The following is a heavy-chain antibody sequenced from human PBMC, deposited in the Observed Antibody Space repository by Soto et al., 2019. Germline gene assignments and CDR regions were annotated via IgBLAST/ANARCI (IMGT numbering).Heavy chain of an antibody. D-gene: IGHD3-10*01. J-gene: IGHJ4*02. Sequence: QVQLVESGGGVVQPGRSLRLSCAAAGFTFSSYGMHWVRQAPGKGLEWVAVISYDGSNKYYADSVKGRFTISRDNSKNTLYLQMNSLRAEDTAVYYCAKEGGYYYGSGGLDYWGQGTLVTVSS. CDR1: GFTFSSYG. V-gene: IGHV3-30*18. CDR2: ISYDGSNK. CDR3: AKEGGYYYGSGGLDY.